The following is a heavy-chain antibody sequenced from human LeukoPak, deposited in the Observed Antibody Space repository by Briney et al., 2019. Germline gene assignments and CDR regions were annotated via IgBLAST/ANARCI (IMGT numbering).Heavy chain of an antibody. CDR3: AKGNRDCSSASCYYYYYYMDV. V-gene: IGHV3-23*01. CDR2: ISGSGGST. Sequence: GGSLRLSCAASGFTLSSYAMSWVRQAPGKGLEWVSAISGSGGSTYYADSVKGRFTISRDNSKNTLYLQMNSLRAEDTAVYYCAKGNRDCSSASCYYYYYYMDVWGKGTTVTVSS. D-gene: IGHD2-2*01. J-gene: IGHJ6*03. CDR1: GFTLSSYA.